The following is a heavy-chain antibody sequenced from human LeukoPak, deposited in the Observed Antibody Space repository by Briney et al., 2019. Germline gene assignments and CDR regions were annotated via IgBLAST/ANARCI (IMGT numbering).Heavy chain of an antibody. CDR3: AREGTGGDYVRWFFDL. Sequence: ASVKVFCKASGGTFSSYAISWVRQAPGQGLEWMGGIIPIFGTANYAQKFQGRVTITADESTSTAYMELSSLRSEDTAVYYCAREGTGGDYVRWFFDLWGRGTLVTVSS. J-gene: IGHJ2*01. D-gene: IGHD4-17*01. CDR1: GGTFSSYA. CDR2: IIPIFGTA. V-gene: IGHV1-69*13.